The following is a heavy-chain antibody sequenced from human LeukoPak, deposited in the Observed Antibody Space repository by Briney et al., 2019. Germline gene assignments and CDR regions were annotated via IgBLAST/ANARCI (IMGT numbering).Heavy chain of an antibody. J-gene: IGHJ5*02. D-gene: IGHD3-10*01. CDR1: GFTFSSYA. V-gene: IGHV3-30*04. Sequence: GGSLRLSCAASGFTFSSYAMHWVRQAPGKGLEWVAVISYDGSNKYYADSVKGRFTISRDNSKNTLYLQMNSLRAEDTAVYYCARDDEYYYGSSSWFDPWGQGTLVTVSS. CDR2: ISYDGSNK. CDR3: ARDDEYYYGSSSWFDP.